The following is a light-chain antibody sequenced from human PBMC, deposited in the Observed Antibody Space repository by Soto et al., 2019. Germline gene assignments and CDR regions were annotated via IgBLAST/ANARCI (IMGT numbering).Light chain of an antibody. Sequence: QSVLTQPPSASGTPGQRVTISCSGSSSNIGRNTVNWYQQLPGTAPKVLIYNNNRRPSGVPDRFSGSKSGTSASLAISGLQSEDEADYYCAAWDDSLNGHVFGTGTKVTVL. V-gene: IGLV1-44*01. CDR1: SSNIGRNT. CDR2: NNN. J-gene: IGLJ1*01. CDR3: AAWDDSLNGHV.